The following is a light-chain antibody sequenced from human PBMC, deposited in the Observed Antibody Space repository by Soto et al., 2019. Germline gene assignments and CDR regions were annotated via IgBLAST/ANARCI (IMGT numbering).Light chain of an antibody. Sequence: IVLPQSPDTLSLSPGDRATLSCRASQSVSGTYLAWYQQKPGQAPRLLIYGASSRATGIPDRFSGSGSGTDFTLTISRLEPEDFAVYYCQQYGSSRWTFGQGTKVDIK. J-gene: IGKJ1*01. V-gene: IGKV3-20*01. CDR2: GAS. CDR3: QQYGSSRWT. CDR1: QSVSGTY.